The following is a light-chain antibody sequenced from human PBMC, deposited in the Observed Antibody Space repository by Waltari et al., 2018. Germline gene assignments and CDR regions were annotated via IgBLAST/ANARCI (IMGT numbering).Light chain of an antibody. J-gene: IGKJ1*01. CDR1: QGVRRSE. V-gene: IGKV3-20*01. CDR3: LQYGSSPWT. Sequence: EIVLTQSPGPLSLSPGERATLSCRASQGVRRSELAWYQQKPGQAPRLLIFGASNRATGIPDRFSGSGSGTDFTLTISRLEPEDFAVYYCLQYGSSPWTFGQGTKVEIK. CDR2: GAS.